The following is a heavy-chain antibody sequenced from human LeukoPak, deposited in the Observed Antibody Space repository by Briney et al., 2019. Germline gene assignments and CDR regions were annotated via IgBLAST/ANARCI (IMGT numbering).Heavy chain of an antibody. CDR3: ARGLQLERNNWFDP. V-gene: IGHV3-21*01. Sequence: GGSLRLSCAASGFTFSSYSMNWVRQAPGKGLEWVSSISSSGTYVYYADSVKGRFTISRDNAKNSLSLQMNSLRADDAAVYYCARGLQLERNNWFDPWGQGTLVTVSS. D-gene: IGHD1-1*01. CDR2: ISSSGTYV. CDR1: GFTFSSYS. J-gene: IGHJ5*02.